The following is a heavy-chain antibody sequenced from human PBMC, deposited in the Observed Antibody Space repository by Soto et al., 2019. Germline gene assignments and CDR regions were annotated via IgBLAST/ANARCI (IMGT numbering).Heavy chain of an antibody. V-gene: IGHV6-1*01. CDR3: AKGDNLGPKTGYAFDP. D-gene: IGHD5-12*01. CDR2: TYFRSKWYN. J-gene: IGHJ5*02. CDR1: GDSVSSNTAS. Sequence: SQTLSLTCAISGDSVSSNTASWNWIRQSPSRGLEWLGRTYFRSKWYNDYAVSVKSRIVINPDTSNNQFSLQLNSVTPEDTAVYFCAKGDNLGPKTGYAFDPWGQGIMVTVSS.